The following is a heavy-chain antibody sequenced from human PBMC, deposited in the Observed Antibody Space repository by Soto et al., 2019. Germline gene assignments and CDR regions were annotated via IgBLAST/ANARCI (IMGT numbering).Heavy chain of an antibody. CDR1: GGSISSSSYY. J-gene: IGHJ5*02. CDR2: IYYSGST. Sequence: SETLSLTCTVSGGSISSSSYYWGWIRQPPGKGLEWIGSIYYSGSTNYNPSLKSRVTISVDTSKNQFSLNLTSVTAADTAVYYCARRRDGYTGVWFDPWGQGTLGTVS. V-gene: IGHV4-39*07. CDR3: ARRRDGYTGVWFDP. D-gene: IGHD5-12*01.